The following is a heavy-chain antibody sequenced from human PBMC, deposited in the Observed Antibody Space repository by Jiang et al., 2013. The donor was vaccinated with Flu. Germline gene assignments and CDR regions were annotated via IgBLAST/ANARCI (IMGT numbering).Heavy chain of an antibody. CDR3: ARGLYTIFGVISAFDI. Sequence: GSGLVKPSETLSLTCTVSGDSVSSSDYYWGWIRQPPGKGLEWIGSIYYGGNTYSNPSLTSRVTMFVDTSKNQISLRLNSVTAADTAVYYCARGLYTIFGVISAFDIWGQGAMVTVSS. V-gene: IGHV4-39*01. CDR2: IYYGGNT. CDR1: GDSVSSSDYY. D-gene: IGHD3-3*01. J-gene: IGHJ3*02.